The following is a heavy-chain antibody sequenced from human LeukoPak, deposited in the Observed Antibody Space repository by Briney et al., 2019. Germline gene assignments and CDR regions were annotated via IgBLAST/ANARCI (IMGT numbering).Heavy chain of an antibody. J-gene: IGHJ4*02. Sequence: ASVKVSCKASGYTFTSYGISWVRQAPGQGLEWMGWISAYNGNTNYAQKLQGRVTTTTDTSTSTAYMELRSLRSDDTAVYYCAREGSDCSGGSCYSVYYFDYWGQGTLVTVSS. D-gene: IGHD2-15*01. CDR2: ISAYNGNT. V-gene: IGHV1-18*01. CDR3: AREGSDCSGGSCYSVYYFDY. CDR1: GYTFTSYG.